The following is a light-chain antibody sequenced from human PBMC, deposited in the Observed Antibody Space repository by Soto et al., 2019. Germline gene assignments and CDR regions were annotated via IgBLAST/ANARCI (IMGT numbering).Light chain of an antibody. J-gene: IGKJ1*01. CDR2: RVS. CDR3: MQGTHWPPT. V-gene: IGKV2-30*01. CDR1: QSVVYSDGIAY. Sequence: DVVMTQSPLSLPVILGQPASISCRSSQSVVYSDGIAYLTWFQQRPGQSPRRLIYRVSNRDSGVPDRFSGSESGTDFTLKISRVEAEDVGVYYCMQGTHWPPTFGRGTKVEIK.